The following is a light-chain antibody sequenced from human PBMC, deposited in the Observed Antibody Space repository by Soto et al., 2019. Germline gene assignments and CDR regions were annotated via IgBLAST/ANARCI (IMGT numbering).Light chain of an antibody. Sequence: QSVLTQPPSVSGAPGQRVIVSCSGSSSNIGARFDVHWYQQLPGAAPKLLIYANNNRPSGVPDQFSGSKSGTSASLAITGLQAEDEADYHCQSYDISLSAWVFGGGTKVTVL. J-gene: IGLJ3*02. V-gene: IGLV1-40*01. CDR1: SSNIGARFD. CDR2: ANN. CDR3: QSYDISLSAWV.